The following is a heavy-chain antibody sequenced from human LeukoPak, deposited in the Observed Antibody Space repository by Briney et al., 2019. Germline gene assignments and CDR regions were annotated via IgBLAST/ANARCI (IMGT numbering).Heavy chain of an antibody. Sequence: SETLSLTCTVSGGSISSYYWSWIRQPPGKGLEWIGYIYYSGSTNYNPSLKSRVTISVDTSKNHLSLKLTSVTAADTAVYYCARVGAWGAYYFDYWGQGTLVTVSS. CDR1: GGSISSYY. V-gene: IGHV4-59*08. D-gene: IGHD7-27*01. J-gene: IGHJ4*02. CDR2: IYYSGST. CDR3: ARVGAWGAYYFDY.